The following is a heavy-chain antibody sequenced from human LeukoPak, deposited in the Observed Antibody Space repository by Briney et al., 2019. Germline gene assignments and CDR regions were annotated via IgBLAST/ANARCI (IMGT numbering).Heavy chain of an antibody. CDR2: ISSSSSYI. CDR3: AGLTYYDFWSGSHNWFDP. V-gene: IGHV3-21*01. D-gene: IGHD3-3*01. J-gene: IGHJ5*02. CDR1: GFTFSSYS. Sequence: GGSLRLSCAASGFTFSSYSMNWVRQAPGKGLEWVSSISSSSSYIYYADSVKGRFTISRDNAKNSLYLQMNSLSAEDTAVYYCAGLTYYDFWSGSHNWFDPWGQGTLVTVSS.